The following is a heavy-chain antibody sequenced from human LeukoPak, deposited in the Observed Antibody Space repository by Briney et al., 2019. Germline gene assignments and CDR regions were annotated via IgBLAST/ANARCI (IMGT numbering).Heavy chain of an antibody. CDR1: GGSFSGYY. V-gene: IGHV4-34*01. CDR3: ARHPQNTIFGVVITSENAFDI. J-gene: IGHJ3*02. D-gene: IGHD3-3*01. CDR2: IYHSGST. Sequence: SETLSLTCAVYGGSFSGYYWSWIRQPPGKGLEWIGSIYHSGSTYYNPSLMSRVTISVDTSKNQFSLKLSSVTAADTAVYYCARHPQNTIFGVVITSENAFDIWGQGTMVTVSS.